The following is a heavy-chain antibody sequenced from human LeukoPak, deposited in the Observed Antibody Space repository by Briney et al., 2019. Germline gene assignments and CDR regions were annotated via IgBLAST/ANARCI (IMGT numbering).Heavy chain of an antibody. CDR3: ARGAAYYDILTGYSPGAFDI. CDR1: GFTFSSYG. CDR2: ISYDGSVK. J-gene: IGHJ3*02. Sequence: PGRSLRLSCAASGFTFSSYGMHWVRQAPGTGLEWVAFISYDGSVKYYADSVKGRFTISRDNAKNSLYLQMNSLRAEDTAVYYCARGAAYYDILTGYSPGAFDIWGQGTMVTVSS. D-gene: IGHD3-9*01. V-gene: IGHV3-30*03.